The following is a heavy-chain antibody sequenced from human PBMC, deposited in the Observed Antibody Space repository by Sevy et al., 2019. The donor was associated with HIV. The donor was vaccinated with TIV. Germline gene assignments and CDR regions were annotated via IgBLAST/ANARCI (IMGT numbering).Heavy chain of an antibody. V-gene: IGHV3-30*18. D-gene: IGHD2-21*01. CDR2: ISYDGSNK. CDR3: AKGPGVWNYFDY. Sequence: GGSLRLSCAASGFTFSSYGMHWVRQAPGKGLEWVAVISYDGSNKYDGASVKGRFTISRDNSKNTLYLQMNSLRAEDTAVYYCAKGPGVWNYFDYWGQGTLVTVSS. CDR1: GFTFSSYG. J-gene: IGHJ4*02.